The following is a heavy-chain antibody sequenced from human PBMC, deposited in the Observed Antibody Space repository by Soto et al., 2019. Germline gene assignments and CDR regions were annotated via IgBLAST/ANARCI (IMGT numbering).Heavy chain of an antibody. D-gene: IGHD3-3*01. CDR2: IYYSGST. CDR1: GGSISSYY. J-gene: IGHJ5*02. Sequence: PSETRSLTCTVSGGSISSYYWSWIRQPPGKGLEWIGYIYYSGSTNYNPSLKSRVTISVDTSKNQFSLKLSSVTAADTAVYYCARWGVLRFLEWRNWFDPWGQGTLVTVSS. CDR3: ARWGVLRFLEWRNWFDP. V-gene: IGHV4-59*12.